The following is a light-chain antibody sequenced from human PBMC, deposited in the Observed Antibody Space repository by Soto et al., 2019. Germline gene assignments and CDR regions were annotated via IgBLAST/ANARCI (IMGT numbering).Light chain of an antibody. J-gene: IGKJ1*01. V-gene: IGKV1-27*01. CDR3: QRYNRTPRT. Sequence: DFQMTQSPSSLSASVGDRVTITCRASQDISDQLAWYQHKPGKVPKLLIYAASTLQSGVPSRFSGGGFGTDFTLTISSLQPEDVAIYYCQRYNRTPRTFGQGTKVELK. CDR1: QDISDQ. CDR2: AAS.